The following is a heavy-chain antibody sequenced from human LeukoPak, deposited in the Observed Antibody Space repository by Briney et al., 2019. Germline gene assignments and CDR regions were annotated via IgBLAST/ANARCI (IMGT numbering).Heavy chain of an antibody. CDR2: IYTSGST. CDR3: ARLGYCSSTSCYTPAFDI. CDR1: GGSISSYY. V-gene: IGHV4-4*07. D-gene: IGHD2-2*02. Sequence: SSETLSLTCTVSGGSISSYYWSWIRQPAGKGLEWIGRIYTSGSTNYNPSLKSRVTMSVDTSKNQFSLKLSSVTAADTAVYYCARLGYCSSTSCYTPAFDIWGQGTMVTVSS. J-gene: IGHJ3*02.